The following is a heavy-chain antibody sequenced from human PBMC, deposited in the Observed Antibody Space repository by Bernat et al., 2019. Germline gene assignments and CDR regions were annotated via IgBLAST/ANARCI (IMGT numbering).Heavy chain of an antibody. Sequence: DVHLLESGGGLIQPGGSLRLSCAASGFNFADFAMSWVRQAPGKGLEWVSVCGPGHEKYYVDSVKGRFTIFRDSSKNTLSLQMDNLRVEDTAVYYCAKQRGSTYGEFHFDSWDQGTLVTVSA. D-gene: IGHD6-13*01. CDR3: AKQRGSTYGEFHFDS. CDR2: CGPGHEK. V-gene: IGHV3-23*01. CDR1: GFNFADFA. J-gene: IGHJ4*02.